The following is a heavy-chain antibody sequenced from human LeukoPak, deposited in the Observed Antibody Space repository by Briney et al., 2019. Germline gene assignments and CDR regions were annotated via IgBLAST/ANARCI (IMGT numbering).Heavy chain of an antibody. D-gene: IGHD4-17*01. V-gene: IGHV4-30-4*01. CDR2: IYYSGST. CDR3: ARVLGTYGDYARWYFDL. CDR1: GGSFSGYY. J-gene: IGHJ2*01. Sequence: SETLSLTCAVYGGSFSGYYWSWIRQPPGKGLEWIGYIYYSGSTYYNPSLKSRVTISVDTSKNQFSLKLSSVTAADTAVYYCARVLGTYGDYARWYFDLWGRGTLVTVSA.